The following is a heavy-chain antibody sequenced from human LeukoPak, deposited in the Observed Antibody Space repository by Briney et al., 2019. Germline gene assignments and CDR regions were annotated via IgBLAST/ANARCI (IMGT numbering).Heavy chain of an antibody. CDR1: GYTFTSYG. CDR3: ARRDCVGDCYSNWFGP. J-gene: IGHJ5*02. D-gene: IGHD2-21*02. Sequence: ASVKVSCKASGYTFTSYGISWVRQAPGQGLEWMGWISAYNGNTNYAQKLQGRVTMTTDMSTKTVYMELSSLESEDTAVYYCARRDCVGDCYSNWFGPWGQGTLVTVSS. CDR2: ISAYNGNT. V-gene: IGHV1-18*01.